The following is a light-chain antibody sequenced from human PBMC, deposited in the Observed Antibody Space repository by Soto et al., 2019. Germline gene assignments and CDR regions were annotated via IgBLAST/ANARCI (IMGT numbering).Light chain of an antibody. CDR3: QQFYSVPIT. Sequence: DIVMTQSPDSLAVSLGERATINCKSSQSLLYSSKNKNYLAWYQQRPGQPPKLLISWASTRESGVPERFIGSGSGTHFTLTSSSLQAEDVAIYSCQQFYSVPITFGQGTRLEIK. CDR2: WAS. V-gene: IGKV4-1*01. CDR1: QSLLYSSKNKNY. J-gene: IGKJ5*01.